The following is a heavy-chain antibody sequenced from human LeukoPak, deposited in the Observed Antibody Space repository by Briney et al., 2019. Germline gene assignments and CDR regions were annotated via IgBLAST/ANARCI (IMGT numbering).Heavy chain of an antibody. V-gene: IGHV4-4*07. CDR3: ARERYYDFWSGYQPATYYYYMDV. CDR2: IYTSGST. J-gene: IGHJ6*03. Sequence: ASETLSLTCTVSGGSISSDYWSWIRQPAGKGLEWIGRIYTSGSTNYNPSVKSRVTMSVDTSKTQFSLTLSSVTAADTAVYYCARERYYDFWSGYQPATYYYYMDVWSKGTTVTVSS. CDR1: GGSISSDY. D-gene: IGHD3-3*01.